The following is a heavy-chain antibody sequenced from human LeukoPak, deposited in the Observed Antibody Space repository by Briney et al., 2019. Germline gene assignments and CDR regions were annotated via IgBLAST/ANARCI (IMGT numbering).Heavy chain of an antibody. V-gene: IGHV1-18*01. D-gene: IGHD3-16*02. J-gene: IGHJ4*02. CDR2: ISAYNGNT. CDR1: GYTFTSYD. CDR3: ARDSAYDYVWGSYRPDY. Sequence: ASVKVSCKASGYTFTSYDISWVRQAPGQGLEWMGWISAYNGNTNYAQKLQGRVTMTTDTSTSTAYMELRSLRSDDTAVYYCARDSAYDYVWGSYRPDYWGQGTLVTVSS.